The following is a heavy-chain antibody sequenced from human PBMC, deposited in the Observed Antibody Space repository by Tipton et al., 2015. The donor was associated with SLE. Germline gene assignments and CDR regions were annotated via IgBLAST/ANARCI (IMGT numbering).Heavy chain of an antibody. CDR1: GGSISSYY. Sequence: LRLSCTVSGGSISSYYWSWIRQPPGKRLEWIGHVHSSGSTHYNPSVKSRVTISLDTSKNQFSLRMSSVTAADTAVYYCATSGYDSLSWFDPWGQGTPVTVSS. V-gene: IGHV4-59*03. CDR2: VHSSGST. CDR3: ATSGYDSLSWFDP. J-gene: IGHJ5*02. D-gene: IGHD5-12*01.